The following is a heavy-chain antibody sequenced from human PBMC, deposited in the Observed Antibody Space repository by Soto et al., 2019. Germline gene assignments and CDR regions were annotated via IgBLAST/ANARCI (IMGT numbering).Heavy chain of an antibody. V-gene: IGHV4-34*01. Sequence: SETLSLTCAVYGGSFSGYYCSWIRQPPWKGLEWIGEINHSGITNYNPSLKSRVTISVDTSKNQFSLKLSSVTAADTAVYYCARSVAHYYYGMDVCGQGITVTVSS. D-gene: IGHD2-21*01. CDR2: INHSGIT. CDR3: ARSVAHYYYGMDV. J-gene: IGHJ6*02. CDR1: GGSFSGYY.